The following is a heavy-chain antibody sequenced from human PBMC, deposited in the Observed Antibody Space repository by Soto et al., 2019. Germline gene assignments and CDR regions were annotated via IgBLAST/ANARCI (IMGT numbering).Heavy chain of an antibody. CDR3: ARMNVDSYQFYYAMDV. CDR2: IFSDNQR. D-gene: IGHD4-17*01. Sequence: SGPTLVNPTETLTLTCTVSGFSLTTGKMGVSWIRQPPGKALEWLAHIFSDNQRSYSTSLQGRLTISKDTSGSQVVLSMTNVDPVDTATYYCARMNVDSYQFYYAMDVWGQGTTVTVSS. V-gene: IGHV2-26*01. CDR1: GFSLTTGKMG. J-gene: IGHJ6*02.